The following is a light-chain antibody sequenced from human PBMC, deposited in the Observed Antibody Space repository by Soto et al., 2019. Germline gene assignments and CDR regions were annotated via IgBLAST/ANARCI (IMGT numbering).Light chain of an antibody. V-gene: IGLV2-11*01. J-gene: IGLJ3*02. CDR1: TSDVGSYNY. CDR2: DVR. CDR3: CSYAGSYVWV. Sequence: ALTQPRSVSGSPGQSVSISCTGTTSDVGSYNYVSWYQQHPGKAPRLMIYDVRKRPSGVPDRFSGSKSGNTASLTISGLRAEDEADYYCCSYAGSYVWVFGGGTKLTVL.